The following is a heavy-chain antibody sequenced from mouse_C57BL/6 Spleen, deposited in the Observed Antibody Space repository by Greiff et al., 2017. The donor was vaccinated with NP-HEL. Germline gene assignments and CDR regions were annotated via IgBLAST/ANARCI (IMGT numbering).Heavy chain of an antibody. J-gene: IGHJ2*01. CDR1: GFTFSSYG. Sequence: EVMLVESGGDLVKPGGSLKLSCAASGFTFSSYGMSWVRQTPDKRLEWVATISSGGSYTYYPDSVKGRFTISRDNAKNTLYLQMSSLKSEDTAMYYCARRGGLRRDFDYWGQGTTLTVSS. V-gene: IGHV5-6*02. CDR2: ISSGGSYT. CDR3: ARRGGLRRDFDY. D-gene: IGHD2-4*01.